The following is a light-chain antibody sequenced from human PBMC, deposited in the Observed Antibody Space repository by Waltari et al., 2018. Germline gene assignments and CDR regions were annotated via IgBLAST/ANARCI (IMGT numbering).Light chain of an antibody. CDR2: KAS. CDR1: QSISNW. CDR3: QQYDNYWT. Sequence: DIQMTQSPSTLSASVGDRVTITCRASQSISNWLAWYQQKPGKAPKLLIYKASNLESGVASRCSGSGSGTEFTLTISSLQPDDFATYYCQQYDNYWTFGQGTKVEIK. V-gene: IGKV1-5*03. J-gene: IGKJ1*01.